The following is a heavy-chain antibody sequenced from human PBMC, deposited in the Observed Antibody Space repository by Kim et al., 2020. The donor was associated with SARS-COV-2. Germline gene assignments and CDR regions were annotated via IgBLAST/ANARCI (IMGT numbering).Heavy chain of an antibody. CDR1: GGSFSGYY. CDR3: ARSMVAVAGNHYYGMDV. Sequence: SETLSLTCAVYGGSFSGYYWSWIRQPPGKGLEWIGEINHSGSTNYNPSLKSRVTISVDTSKNQFSLKLSSVTAADTAVYYCARSMVAVAGNHYYGMDVWGQGTTVTVSS. J-gene: IGHJ6*02. D-gene: IGHD6-19*01. V-gene: IGHV4-34*01. CDR2: INHSGST.